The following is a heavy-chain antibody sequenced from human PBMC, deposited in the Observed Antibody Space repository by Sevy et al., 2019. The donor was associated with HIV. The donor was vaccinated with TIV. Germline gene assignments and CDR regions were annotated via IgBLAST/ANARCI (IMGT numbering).Heavy chain of an antibody. Sequence: SETLSLTCTVSGGSITSLYWNWIRQPPGKGLEWIANIYYNGHINYNPSLKSRVTLSLDTSKNQFSLSLSLVTAADTAMYYCAGENAWGRGYAWGQGTLVTVSS. D-gene: IGHD6-25*01. CDR1: GGSITSLY. J-gene: IGHJ5*02. CDR2: IYYNGHI. V-gene: IGHV4-59*08. CDR3: AGENAWGRGYA.